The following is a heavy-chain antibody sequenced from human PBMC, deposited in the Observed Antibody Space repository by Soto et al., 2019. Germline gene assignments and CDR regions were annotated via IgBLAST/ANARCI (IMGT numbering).Heavy chain of an antibody. CDR2: TYYRSKWYN. CDR1: GYSVSSHSAA. J-gene: IGHJ4*02. V-gene: IGHV6-1*01. Sequence: SQTLSLTCAISGYSVSSHSAALNLIRHSPSRGLEWLGRTYYRSKWYNDYAVSVKSRITINPDTSKNQFSLQLNSVTPEDTAVYYCARSGSPGIAAAGTTADYWGQGTLVTVSS. CDR3: ARSGSPGIAAAGTTADY. D-gene: IGHD6-13*01.